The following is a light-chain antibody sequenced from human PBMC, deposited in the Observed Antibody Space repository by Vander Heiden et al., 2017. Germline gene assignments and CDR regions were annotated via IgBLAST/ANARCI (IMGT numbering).Light chain of an antibody. Sequence: QTVVTQEPSFSVSPGGTVTLTCGFNSGSVSTNYFPSWYQRTPGQAPRTLIYTPNTRSSGVPDRFSGSILGNKAALTITGAQADDESDYYCVIYMGSGIWVFGGGTKLTVL. J-gene: IGLJ3*02. CDR1: SGSVSTNYF. CDR3: VIYMGSGIWV. V-gene: IGLV8-61*01. CDR2: TPN.